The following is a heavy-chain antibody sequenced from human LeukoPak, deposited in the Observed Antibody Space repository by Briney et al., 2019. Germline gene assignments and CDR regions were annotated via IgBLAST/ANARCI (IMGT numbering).Heavy chain of an antibody. CDR3: ARMVPAAISGWFDP. D-gene: IGHD2-2*01. CDR1: GYTFTSYG. Sequence: ASVKVSCKASGYTFTSYGISWVRQAPEQGLEWMGWISAYNGNTNYAQKLQGRVTMTTDTSTSTAYMELRSLRSDDTAVYYCARMVPAAISGWFDPWGQGTLVTVSS. J-gene: IGHJ5*02. V-gene: IGHV1-18*01. CDR2: ISAYNGNT.